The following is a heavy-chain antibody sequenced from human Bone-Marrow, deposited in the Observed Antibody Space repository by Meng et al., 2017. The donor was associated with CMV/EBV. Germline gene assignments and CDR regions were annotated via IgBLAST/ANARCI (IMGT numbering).Heavy chain of an antibody. CDR3: ARRIAAAGTAYYYYGMDV. V-gene: IGHV4-59*01. CDR1: GGPFSDYY. J-gene: IGHJ6*01. D-gene: IGHD6-13*01. Sequence: SETLSLTCRVSGGPFSDYYWTWIRQPQGKGLEWIGYIYGSGSTNYNPSLKSRVTISVDTSNRHFSLKLSSVTATDTAVYYCARRIAAAGTAYYYYGMDVWGQGTTVNVDS. CDR2: IYGSGST.